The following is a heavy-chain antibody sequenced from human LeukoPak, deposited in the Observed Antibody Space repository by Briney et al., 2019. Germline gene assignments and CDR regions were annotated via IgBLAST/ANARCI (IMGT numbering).Heavy chain of an antibody. CDR3: ARRRSVTMVRGVPWFDY. D-gene: IGHD3-10*01. J-gene: IGHJ4*02. Sequence: SETLSLTCAVYGGSFSGYYWSWIRQPPGKGLEWIGEINHSGSTNYNTSLKSRVTISVDTSKNQFSLKLSSVTAADTAVYYCARRRSVTMVRGVPWFDYWGQGTLVTASS. CDR2: INHSGST. V-gene: IGHV4-34*01. CDR1: GGSFSGYY.